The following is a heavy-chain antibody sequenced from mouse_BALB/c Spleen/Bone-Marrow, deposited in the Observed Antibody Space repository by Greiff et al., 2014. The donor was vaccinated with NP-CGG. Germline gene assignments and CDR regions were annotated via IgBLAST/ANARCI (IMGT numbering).Heavy chain of an antibody. J-gene: IGHJ3*01. D-gene: IGHD2-4*01. CDR1: GFTFSSHG. CDR2: ISSGGSYT. V-gene: IGHV5-6*01. CDR3: ARPYDFGAWFAY. Sequence: EVNVVESGGDLVKPGGSLKLSCAASGFTFSSHGMSWVRQTPDKRLEWVATISSGGSYTYYPDSVKGRFTISRDNAKNTLYLQMSSLKSEDTAMYYCARPYDFGAWFAYWGQGTLVTVSA.